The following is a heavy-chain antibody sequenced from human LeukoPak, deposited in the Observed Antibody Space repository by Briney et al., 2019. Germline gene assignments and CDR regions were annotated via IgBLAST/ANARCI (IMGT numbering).Heavy chain of an antibody. CDR1: GYTFTGYY. CDR3: ARGDPRSLESNANDF. V-gene: IGHV1-2*02. J-gene: IGHJ4*02. D-gene: IGHD3-3*01. CDR2: INAYSGGT. Sequence: ASVKVSCKASGYTFTGYYMHWVRQAPGQGFEWMGWINAYSGGTNYAQKFQGRVTMTRDTSISTAYMELSSLRSDDTAVYFCARGDPRSLESNANDFWGQGTLVTVSS.